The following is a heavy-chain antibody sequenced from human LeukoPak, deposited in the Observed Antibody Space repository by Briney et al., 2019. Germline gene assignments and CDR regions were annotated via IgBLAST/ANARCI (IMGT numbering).Heavy chain of an antibody. J-gene: IGHJ4*02. D-gene: IGHD3-22*01. CDR1: GGSISSGSYY. CDR2: IYTSGST. Sequence: SETLSLTCTVSGGSISSGSYYWSWIRQPAGKGLEGIGRIYTSGSTNYNPSLKSRVTISVDTSKNQFSLKLSSVTAADTAVYYCAREVKGYYDSSGSENFDYWGQGTLVTVSS. V-gene: IGHV4-61*02. CDR3: AREVKGYYDSSGSENFDY.